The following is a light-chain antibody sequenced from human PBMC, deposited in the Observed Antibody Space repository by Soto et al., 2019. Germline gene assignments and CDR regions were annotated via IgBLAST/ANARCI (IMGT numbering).Light chain of an antibody. J-gene: IGKJ5*01. CDR1: QTVSRNY. CDR2: GAS. V-gene: IGKV3-20*01. CDR3: QQYSSSPIT. Sequence: EIVLTQSPGTLSLSPGERATLSCRPSQTVSRNYLAWYQQKPGQAPRLLIYGASIRATGIPDRFSGSGSGTDFILTISRLEPEDFAVYYCQQYSSSPITFGQGTRRRL.